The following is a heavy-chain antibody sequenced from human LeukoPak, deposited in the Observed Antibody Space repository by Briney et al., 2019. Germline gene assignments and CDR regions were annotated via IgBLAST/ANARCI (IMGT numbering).Heavy chain of an antibody. Sequence: GGSLRLSCAASGFTFDDYAMHWVRQAPGKGLEWVSGISWNSGSIGYADSVKGRFTISRDNAKNSLYLQMNSLRAEDMALYYCAKDRYYYDSSGYLSHWGQGTLVTVSS. CDR3: AKDRYYYDSSGYLSH. V-gene: IGHV3-9*03. CDR1: GFTFDDYA. J-gene: IGHJ4*02. CDR2: ISWNSGSI. D-gene: IGHD3-22*01.